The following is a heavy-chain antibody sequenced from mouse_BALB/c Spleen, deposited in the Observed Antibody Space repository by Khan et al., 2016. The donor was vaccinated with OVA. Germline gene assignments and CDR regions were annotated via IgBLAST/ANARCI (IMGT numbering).Heavy chain of an antibody. CDR2: ISDGGSYT. J-gene: IGHJ3*01. D-gene: IGHD2-13*01. V-gene: IGHV5-4*02. CDR1: GFTFSDYY. Sequence: EVELVESGGGLVKPGGSLKLSCEASGFTFSDYYMYWVRQTPEKRLEWVATISDGGSYTYYPDSVEGRFTISRDDVKNNLSLRMKSLKSEDTAMYYCTRGYYGDPCAYWGQGTLVTVAA. CDR3: TRGYYGDPCAY.